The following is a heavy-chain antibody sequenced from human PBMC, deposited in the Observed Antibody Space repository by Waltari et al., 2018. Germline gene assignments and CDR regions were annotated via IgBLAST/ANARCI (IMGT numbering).Heavy chain of an antibody. CDR2: IWFDGTTT. CDR1: GFDLDHSG. Sequence: QVQLVESGGGVVQPGRSLRLSCAAYGFDLDHSGMHWVRQAPGKGLEWVAIIWFDGTTTYYADSVKGRFTISRDSSRNTVYLQMKSLRAEDTAVYYCARDDRSIAALQYWGQGTLVTVSS. J-gene: IGHJ4*02. D-gene: IGHD6-6*01. V-gene: IGHV3-33*01. CDR3: ARDDRSIAALQY.